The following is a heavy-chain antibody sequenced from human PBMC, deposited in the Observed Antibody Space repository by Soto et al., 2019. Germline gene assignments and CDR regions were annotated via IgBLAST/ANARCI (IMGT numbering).Heavy chain of an antibody. V-gene: IGHV1-69*13. CDR1: GGTFSSYA. Sequence: SVKVSCKVSGGTFSSYAISWVRQAPGQGLEWMGGIIPIFGTANYAQKFQGRVTITADESTSTAYMELSSLRSEDTAVYYCARAIAVAGTGGNWFDPWGQGTLVTVSS. CDR3: ARAIAVAGTGGNWFDP. CDR2: IIPIFGTA. D-gene: IGHD6-19*01. J-gene: IGHJ5*02.